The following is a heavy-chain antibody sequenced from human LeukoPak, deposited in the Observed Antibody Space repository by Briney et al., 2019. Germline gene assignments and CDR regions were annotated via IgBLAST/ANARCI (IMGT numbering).Heavy chain of an antibody. CDR3: ASTKSRYFDWLYRY. V-gene: IGHV4-34*01. Sequence: SETLSLTCAVSGGSFSGYYWSWIRQPPGKGLEWIGEINHSGSTNYNPSLKSRVTISVDTSKNQFSLKLSSVTSADTAVYYCASTKSRYFDWLYRYWGQGNLVTVSS. J-gene: IGHJ4*02. D-gene: IGHD3-9*01. CDR2: INHSGST. CDR1: GGSFSGYY.